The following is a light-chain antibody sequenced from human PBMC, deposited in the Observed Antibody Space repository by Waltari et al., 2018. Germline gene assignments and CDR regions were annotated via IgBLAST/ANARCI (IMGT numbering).Light chain of an antibody. CDR2: GAS. J-gene: IGKJ4*01. Sequence: EIVLTQSPGTLSLSPGERATLSCRISQSVSSTYLAWYQQKAGQAPRLLIYGASTRATGIPDRFSGSGSGTDFTLTISILEPEDFAVYYCQQYVSSPVTFGGGTKVEIK. CDR1: QSVSSTY. CDR3: QQYVSSPVT. V-gene: IGKV3-20*01.